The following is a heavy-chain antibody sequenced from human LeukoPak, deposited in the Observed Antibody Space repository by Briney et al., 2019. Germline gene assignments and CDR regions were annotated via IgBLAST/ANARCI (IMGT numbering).Heavy chain of an antibody. D-gene: IGHD2-8*02. CDR1: GFTFSSYS. Sequence: GGSLRLSCAASGFTFSSYSMNWVRQAPGKGLEWVSSISSSSSYIYYADSVKGRFTISRDNAKNSLYLQMNSLRAEDTAVYYCARGVAYGPLHYYYGMDVWGQGTTVTVSS. J-gene: IGHJ6*02. CDR2: ISSSSSYI. V-gene: IGHV3-21*01. CDR3: ARGVAYGPLHYYYGMDV.